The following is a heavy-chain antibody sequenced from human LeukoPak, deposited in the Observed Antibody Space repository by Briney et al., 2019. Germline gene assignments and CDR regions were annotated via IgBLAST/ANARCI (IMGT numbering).Heavy chain of an antibody. Sequence: ASVKVSCKASGYTFTGYYMHWVRQAPGQGLEWMGIINPSGGSTSYAQKFQGRVTMTRDMSTSTVYMELSSLRSEDTAVYYCAGDSYGTVTTILGYYYYYYMDVWGKGTTVTVSS. CDR2: INPSGGST. J-gene: IGHJ6*03. CDR3: AGDSYGTVTTILGYYYYYYMDV. D-gene: IGHD4-17*01. CDR1: GYTFTGYY. V-gene: IGHV1-46*01.